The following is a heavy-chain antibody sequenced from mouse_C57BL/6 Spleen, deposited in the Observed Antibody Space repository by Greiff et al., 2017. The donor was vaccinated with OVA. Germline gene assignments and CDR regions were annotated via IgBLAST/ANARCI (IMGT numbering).Heavy chain of an antibody. Sequence: VKLMESGPGLVAPSQSLSITCTVSGFSLTSYGVHWVRQPPGKGLEWLVVIWSDGSTTYNSALKSRLSISKDNSKSQVFLKMNSLQTDDTAMDYCARQGLRQGPFFDVWGTGTTVTVSS. CDR1: GFSLTSYG. CDR3: ARQGLRQGPFFDV. D-gene: IGHD2-4*01. J-gene: IGHJ1*03. V-gene: IGHV2-6-1*01. CDR2: IWSDGST.